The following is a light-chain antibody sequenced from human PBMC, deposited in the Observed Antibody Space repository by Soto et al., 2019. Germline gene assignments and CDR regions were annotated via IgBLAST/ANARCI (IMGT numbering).Light chain of an antibody. V-gene: IGKV3-11*01. CDR3: QQYETFSGT. CDR2: DTS. Sequence: EVVLTQSPAPLSLSPGERATLSCRASQSVGTFLGWYQQKPGQVPRLLIYDTSKRATGIPARFSGSGSGTDFFLTISSLAPDDVATYYCQQYETFSGTLGPGTKVDI. CDR1: QSVGTF. J-gene: IGKJ1*01.